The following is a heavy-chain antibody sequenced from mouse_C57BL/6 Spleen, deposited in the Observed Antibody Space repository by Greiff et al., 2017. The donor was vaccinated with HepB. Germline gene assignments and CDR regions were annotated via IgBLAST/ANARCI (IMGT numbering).Heavy chain of an antibody. CDR1: GFSLTSYG. CDR3: ARTGRGGYYGSSFAY. V-gene: IGHV2-2*01. CDR2: IWSGGST. D-gene: IGHD1-1*01. Sequence: VQGVESGPGLVQPSQSLSITCTVSGFSLTSYGVHWVRQSPGKGLEWLGVIWSGGSTDYNAAFISRLSISKDNSKSQVFFKMNSLQADDTAIYYCARTGRGGYYGSSFAYWGQGTLVTVSA. J-gene: IGHJ3*01.